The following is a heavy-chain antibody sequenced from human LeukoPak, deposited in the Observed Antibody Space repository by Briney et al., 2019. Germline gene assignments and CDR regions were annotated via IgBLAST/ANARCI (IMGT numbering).Heavy chain of an antibody. J-gene: IGHJ4*02. Sequence: SEALSLTCTVSGGSISSSSYYWGWIRQPPGKGLEWIGSIYYSGSTYYNPSLKSRVTISVDTSKSQFSLKLSSVTAADTAVYYCARLIVVVPAALPDYWGQGTLVTVSS. V-gene: IGHV4-39*01. CDR1: GGSISSSSYY. D-gene: IGHD2-2*01. CDR3: ARLIVVVPAALPDY. CDR2: IYYSGST.